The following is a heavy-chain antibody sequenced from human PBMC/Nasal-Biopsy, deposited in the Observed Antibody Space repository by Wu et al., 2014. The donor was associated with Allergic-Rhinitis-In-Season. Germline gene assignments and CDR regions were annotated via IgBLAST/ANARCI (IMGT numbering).Heavy chain of an antibody. CDR2: VFGGGQT. CDR1: GDSITAGHFY. Sequence: TLSLTCTVSGDSITAGHFYWSWIRQPAGKKMEWIGRVFGGGQTSYSPHLQGRVRISIDNSGGRVSLELTSMSAADTAVYFCARSPRLTWPFGFADAFDLWGRGTLVTVSS. V-gene: IGHV4-61*02. CDR3: ARSPRLTWPFGFADAFDL. J-gene: IGHJ3*01. D-gene: IGHD3-10*01.